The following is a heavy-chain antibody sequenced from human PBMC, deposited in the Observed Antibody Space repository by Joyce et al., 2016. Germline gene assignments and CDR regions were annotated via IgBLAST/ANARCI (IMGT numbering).Heavy chain of an antibody. J-gene: IGHJ6*02. CDR3: ARDRGYCSGGSCRSPGDYYYGMDV. Sequence: QVQLVQSGAEVKKSGASVKVSCKAFGYTVTGYNMHWVRKAPGQGHEWMGWIKPNSGGTRCAQKVQGRGTMTRDKSISTAYMELSMLRSDDTAVYYCARDRGYCSGGSCRSPGDYYYGMDVWGQGTTVTVSS. CDR1: GYTVTGYN. V-gene: IGHV1-2*02. D-gene: IGHD2-15*01. CDR2: IKPNSGGT.